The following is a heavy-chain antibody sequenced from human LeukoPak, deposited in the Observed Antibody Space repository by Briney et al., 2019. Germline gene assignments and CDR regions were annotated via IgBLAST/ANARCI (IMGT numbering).Heavy chain of an antibody. D-gene: IGHD3-22*01. V-gene: IGHV4-34*01. CDR1: GGSFSGYY. Sequence: SETLSLTCAVYGGSFSGYYWSWIRQPPGKGLERIGEINHSGSTNYNPSLKSRVTISVDTSKNQFSLKLSSVTAADTAVYYCAKEEIFAYDSSGFFDYWGQGTLVTVSS. CDR2: INHSGST. CDR3: AKEEIFAYDSSGFFDY. J-gene: IGHJ4*02.